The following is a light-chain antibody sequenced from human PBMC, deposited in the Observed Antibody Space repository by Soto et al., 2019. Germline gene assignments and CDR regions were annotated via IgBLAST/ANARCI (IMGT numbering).Light chain of an antibody. CDR2: DTS. CDR3: LLAYGDPWV. V-gene: IGLV7-46*01. J-gene: IGLJ3*02. Sequence: QAVVTQAPSVTVSPGGTVTLTCASNTGPVTRGHCPYCFQQKPGQAPRTVIYDTSTKESWTPARFSGSLLGGKAALTLSGEQPEDEAGYSCLLAYGDPWVFGAGTKLTVL. CDR1: TGPVTRGHC.